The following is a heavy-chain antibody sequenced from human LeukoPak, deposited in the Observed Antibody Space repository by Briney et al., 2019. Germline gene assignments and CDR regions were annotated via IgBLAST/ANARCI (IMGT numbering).Heavy chain of an antibody. CDR1: GFSLSTSGMC. V-gene: IGHV2-70*11. CDR3: ARTTYYYDSSGSPAPGYFDY. Sequence: SGPTLVNPTQTLTLTCTFSGFSLSTSGMCVSWIRLPPGKALEWLARIDWDDDKYYSTSLKTRLTISKDTSKNQVVLTMTNMDPVDTATYYCARTTYYYDSSGSPAPGYFDYWGQGTLVTVSS. CDR2: IDWDDDK. J-gene: IGHJ4*02. D-gene: IGHD3-22*01.